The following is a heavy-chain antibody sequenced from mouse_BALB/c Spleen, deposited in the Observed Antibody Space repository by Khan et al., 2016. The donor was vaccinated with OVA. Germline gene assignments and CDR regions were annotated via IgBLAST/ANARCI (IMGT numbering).Heavy chain of an antibody. J-gene: IGHJ3*01. CDR1: GYTFTSYT. V-gene: IGHV1-4*01. Sequence: QVQLQQSGAELARPGASVKMSCKASGYTFTSYTIHWIKKRPGQGLEWIGYINPSNGYTNYNQKFKDKVTLTTDTSSTTAYLQLSSLTSDDSAVYNCGRDGAYHRNDGWFAYWGQGTLVTVSA. CDR2: INPSNGYT. D-gene: IGHD2-14*01. CDR3: GRDGAYHRNDGWFAY.